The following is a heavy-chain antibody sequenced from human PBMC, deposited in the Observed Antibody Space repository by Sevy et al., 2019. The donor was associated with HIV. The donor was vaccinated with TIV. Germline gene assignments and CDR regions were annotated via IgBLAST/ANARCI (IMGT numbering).Heavy chain of an antibody. CDR2: IKSETDGGAA. CDR3: TADLGFYSSK. V-gene: IGHV3-15*06. CDR1: RITFSSAW. Sequence: GGSLRLSCAASRITFSSAWMSWVRLVPGKGLEWLGRIKSETDGGAAYYAAAVKGRFTISRDDSKETLYLQLNSLKTEDTAVYYCTADLGFYSSKWGQGTLVTVSS. D-gene: IGHD4-4*01. J-gene: IGHJ4*01.